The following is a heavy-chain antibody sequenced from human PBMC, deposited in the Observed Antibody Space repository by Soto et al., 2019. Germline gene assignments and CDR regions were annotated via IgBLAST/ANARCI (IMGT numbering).Heavy chain of an antibody. Sequence: ASVRVSCKASGYTFTSYGISWVRQAPGQGLEWMGWISAYNGNTNYAQKLQGRVTMTTDTSTSTAYMELRSPRSEDTAGYYGGRESCYGILTGYSSGAFDIWG. J-gene: IGHJ3*02. V-gene: IGHV1-18*01. D-gene: IGHD3-9*01. CDR1: GYTFTSYG. CDR3: GRESCYGILTGYSSGAFDI. CDR2: ISAYNGNT.